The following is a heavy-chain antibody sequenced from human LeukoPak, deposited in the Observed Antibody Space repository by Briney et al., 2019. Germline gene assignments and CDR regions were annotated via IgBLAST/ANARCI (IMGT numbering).Heavy chain of an antibody. J-gene: IGHJ3*02. Sequence: SQTLSLTCTVSGGSISSGDYYWSWIRQPPGKGLEWIGYIYYSGSTYYNPSLKSRVTISVDTSKNQFSLKLSSVTAADTAVYYCARQRRITMIVVVTNPRDAFDIWGQGTMVTVSS. D-gene: IGHD3-22*01. CDR2: IYYSGST. CDR1: GGSISSGDYY. V-gene: IGHV4-30-4*01. CDR3: ARQRRITMIVVVTNPRDAFDI.